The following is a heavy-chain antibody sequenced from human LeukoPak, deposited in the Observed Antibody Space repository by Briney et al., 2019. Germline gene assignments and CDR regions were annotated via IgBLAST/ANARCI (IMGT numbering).Heavy chain of an antibody. CDR3: ARDRSVARDAFDI. Sequence: GASVKVSCKASGGTFSSYAISWVRQAPGQGLEWMGGIIPIFGTANYAQKFQGRVTITADKSTSTAYMELSSLRSEDTAVYYCARDRSVARDAFDIWGQGTMVTVSS. CDR2: IIPIFGTA. D-gene: IGHD6-19*01. V-gene: IGHV1-69*06. CDR1: GGTFSSYA. J-gene: IGHJ3*02.